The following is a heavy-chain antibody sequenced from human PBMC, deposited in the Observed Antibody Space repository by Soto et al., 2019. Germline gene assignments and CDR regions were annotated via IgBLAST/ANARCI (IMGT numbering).Heavy chain of an antibody. D-gene: IGHD3-3*01. CDR3: AKDGRGAYYDCWSGYISGFEYYYYGMDV. Sequence: QVQLVESGGGVVQPGRSLRLSCAASGFTFSSYGMHWVRQAPGKGLEWVAVISYDGSNKYYADSVKGRFTISRDNSKNTLYLQMNSLRAEDTAVYYCAKDGRGAYYDCWSGYISGFEYYYYGMDVWGKGTTVTVSS. CDR1: GFTFSSYG. V-gene: IGHV3-30*18. J-gene: IGHJ6*04. CDR2: ISYDGSNK.